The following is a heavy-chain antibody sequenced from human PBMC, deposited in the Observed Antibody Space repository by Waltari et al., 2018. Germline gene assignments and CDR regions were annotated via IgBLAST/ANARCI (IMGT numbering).Heavy chain of an antibody. V-gene: IGHV3-23*04. CDR3: AKDLGGYDILTGWYAFDI. CDR1: GFTFSSYA. Sequence: EVQLVESGGGLVQPGGSLRLSCAASGFTFSSYAMSWVRPAPGKGLEWVSAISGSGGSTYYADSVKGRFTISRDNSKNTLYLQMNSLRAEDTAVYYCAKDLGGYDILTGWYAFDIWGQGTMVTVSS. J-gene: IGHJ3*02. D-gene: IGHD3-9*01. CDR2: ISGSGGST.